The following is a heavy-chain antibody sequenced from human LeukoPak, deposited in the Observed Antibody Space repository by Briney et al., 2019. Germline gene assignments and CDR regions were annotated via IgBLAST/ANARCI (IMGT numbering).Heavy chain of an antibody. CDR3: ARGGGLDY. D-gene: IGHD3-10*01. CDR1: GGSFSGCY. Sequence: SETLSLTCAVYGGSFSGCYWSWIRQPPGKGLEWIGEINHSGSTTYNPSLKSRVTISVDTSKNQFSLKLSSVTAADTAVYYCARGGGLDYWGQGTLVTVSS. V-gene: IGHV4-34*01. J-gene: IGHJ4*02. CDR2: INHSGST.